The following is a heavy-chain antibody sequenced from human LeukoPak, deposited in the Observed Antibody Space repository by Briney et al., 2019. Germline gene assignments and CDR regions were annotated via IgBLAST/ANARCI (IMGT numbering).Heavy chain of an antibody. CDR2: IHPRSGDT. Sequence: ASVKVSCKASGYSFTAFYIHWVRQAPGQGLEWMGWIHPRSGDTRYAQKFQGRVTMTRDTSITTAYMELSRLTSDDTAVYYCARNDILTANDYWGQGTLVTVSS. D-gene: IGHD3-9*01. CDR3: ARNDILTANDY. J-gene: IGHJ4*02. V-gene: IGHV1-2*02. CDR1: GYSFTAFY.